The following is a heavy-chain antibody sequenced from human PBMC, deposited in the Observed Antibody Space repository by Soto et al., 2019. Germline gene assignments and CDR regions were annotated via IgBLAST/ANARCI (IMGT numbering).Heavy chain of an antibody. D-gene: IGHD4-17*01. Sequence: EVQLLESGGGLVQPGGSLRLSCADSGFTFSSYAVSWVRQAPGKGLEWVSSISDTGVGTYYGDSVKGRFTISRDNSKNTLYLQMNSLRSEDTAVYYCAKSVTTTAFEYWGQGTLVTVSS. CDR2: ISDTGVGT. J-gene: IGHJ4*02. V-gene: IGHV3-23*01. CDR3: AKSVTTTAFEY. CDR1: GFTFSSYA.